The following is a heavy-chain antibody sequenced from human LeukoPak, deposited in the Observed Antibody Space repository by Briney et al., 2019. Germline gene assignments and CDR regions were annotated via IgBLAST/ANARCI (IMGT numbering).Heavy chain of an antibody. V-gene: IGHV4-34*01. CDR1: GGSFSDYY. CDR3: ARVDTLATMVRGVINYYYYMDV. D-gene: IGHD3-10*01. J-gene: IGHJ6*03. Sequence: SETLSLTCAVYGGSFSDYYWSWIRQPPGKGLEWIGEINHSGSTNYSPSLKSRVTISVDTSKNQFSLKLSSVTAADTAVYYCARVDTLATMVRGVINYYYYMDVWGKGTTVTVSS. CDR2: INHSGST.